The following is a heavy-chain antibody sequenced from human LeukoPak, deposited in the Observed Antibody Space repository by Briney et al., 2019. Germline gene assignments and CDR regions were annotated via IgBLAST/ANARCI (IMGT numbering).Heavy chain of an antibody. CDR1: GYTFTSYD. Sequence: ASVKVSCKASGYTFTSYDINWVRQATGQGLEWMGWMNPNSGNTGYAQKFQGRVTMTRNTSISTAYMELSSLRSEDTAVYYCARGSPTVGATKVYYYYYMDVWGKGTTVTVSS. D-gene: IGHD1-26*01. V-gene: IGHV1-8*01. CDR2: MNPNSGNT. J-gene: IGHJ6*03. CDR3: ARGSPTVGATKVYYYYYMDV.